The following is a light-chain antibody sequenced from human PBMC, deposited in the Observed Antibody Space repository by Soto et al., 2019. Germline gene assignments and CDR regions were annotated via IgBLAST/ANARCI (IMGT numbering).Light chain of an antibody. V-gene: IGKV3-20*01. J-gene: IGKJ1*01. CDR3: QQYGSSPWT. CDR2: GAS. Sequence: EIVLAQSPGTLSLSPGERATLSCKTSQSVSSSHLAWYQQKPGQAPRLLIYGASSRATGIPDRFSGSGAGTDFTLTISRLESEDFAVYYCQQYGSSPWTFGQGTKVDIK. CDR1: QSVSSSH.